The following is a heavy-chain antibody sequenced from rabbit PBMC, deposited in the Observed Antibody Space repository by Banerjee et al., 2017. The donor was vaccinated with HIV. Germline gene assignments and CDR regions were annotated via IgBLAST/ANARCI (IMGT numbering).Heavy chain of an antibody. J-gene: IGHJ2*01. CDR3: AREIVVSGGAFDP. CDR2: IYAGSSGGT. CDR1: GFSFSSSYW. Sequence: QSLEESGGDLVKPGASLTLTCTASGFSFSSSYWICWVRQAPGKGLEWIACIYAGSSGGTDYANWAKGRFTISKTSSTTVTLQMTSLTAADTATYFCAREIVVSGGAFDPWGPGTLVTVS. D-gene: IGHD4-1*01. V-gene: IGHV1S40*01.